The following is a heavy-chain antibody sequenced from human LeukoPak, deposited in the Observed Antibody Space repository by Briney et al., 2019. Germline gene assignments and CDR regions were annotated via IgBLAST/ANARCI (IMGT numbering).Heavy chain of an antibody. CDR2: ISSSSSYT. Sequence: GGSLRLSCAASGFTFSDYYMSWIRQAPGKGLEWVSYISSSSSYTNYADSVKGRFAISRDNAKNSLYLQMNSLRAEDTAVYYCARVGYLKDYWGQGTLVTVSS. V-gene: IGHV3-11*06. CDR3: ARVGYLKDY. CDR1: GFTFSDYY. D-gene: IGHD5-12*01. J-gene: IGHJ4*02.